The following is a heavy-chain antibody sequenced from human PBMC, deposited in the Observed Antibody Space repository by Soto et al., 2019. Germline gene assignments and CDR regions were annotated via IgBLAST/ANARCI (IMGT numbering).Heavy chain of an antibody. CDR1: GFTLSSYW. CDR2: IKEDGSET. V-gene: IGHV3-7*05. CDR3: AREVLVWFGEFLEDYYYRGMDV. D-gene: IGHD3-10*01. Sequence: EVQVVESGGGLVQPGGSLRLSCAASGFTLSSYWMTWVRQAPGKGLEWVANIKEDGSETYYVDSVKGRFTISRDNAKNSLYLQLNSLRAEDTAVYYCAREVLVWFGEFLEDYYYRGMDVWGQGTTVTVSS. J-gene: IGHJ6*02.